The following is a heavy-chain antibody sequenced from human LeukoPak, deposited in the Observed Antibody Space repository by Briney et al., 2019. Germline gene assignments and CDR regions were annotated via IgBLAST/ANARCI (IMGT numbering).Heavy chain of an antibody. J-gene: IGHJ4*02. CDR3: ARDAMFDY. V-gene: IGHV3-30*14. Sequence: GGSLRLSCAASGFTFSSYAMHWVRQAPGKGLEWVAVISYDGSNKYYADSVKGRFTISRDNSKNTLYLQMNSLRAEDTAVYYCARDAMFDYWGQGTLVTVSS. CDR2: ISYDGSNK. CDR1: GFTFSSYA.